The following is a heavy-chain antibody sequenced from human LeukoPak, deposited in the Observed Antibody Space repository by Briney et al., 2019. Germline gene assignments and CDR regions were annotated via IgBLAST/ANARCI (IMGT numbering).Heavy chain of an antibody. CDR3: ARVPDSSGYYHTWDY. CDR2: IYPGDSDT. D-gene: IGHD3-22*01. Sequence: GESLKISCKGSGYSFTSYWIGWVRQMPGKGLEWMGIIYPGDSDTRYSPSFRGQVTISADKSISTAYLQWSSLKASDTAMYYCARVPDSSGYYHTWDYWGQGTLVTVSS. CDR1: GYSFTSYW. V-gene: IGHV5-51*01. J-gene: IGHJ4*02.